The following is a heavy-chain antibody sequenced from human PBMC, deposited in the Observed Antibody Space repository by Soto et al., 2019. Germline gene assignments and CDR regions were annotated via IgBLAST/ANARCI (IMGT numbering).Heavy chain of an antibody. D-gene: IGHD2-2*01. Sequence: GGSLRLSCTASGFTFSDYAMSWVRQAPGKGLEWVSAISGSGGSAYYADSVKGRFTISRDNSKNTLYLQMNSLRAEDTAVYYCAKAGYCSSTSCYPGGHITGTSYYWGQGTLVTVSS. CDR1: GFTFSDYA. J-gene: IGHJ4*02. CDR3: AKAGYCSSTSCYPGGHITGTSYY. V-gene: IGHV3-23*01. CDR2: ISGSGGSA.